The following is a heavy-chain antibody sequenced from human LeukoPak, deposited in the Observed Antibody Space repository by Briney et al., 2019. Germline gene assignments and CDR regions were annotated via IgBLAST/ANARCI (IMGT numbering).Heavy chain of an antibody. V-gene: IGHV3-23*01. CDR2: FSGSGGST. CDR1: GFTFSSYA. J-gene: IGHJ4*02. CDR3: AKVSSSSCYGASDY. Sequence: GGSLRLSCGTSGFTFSSYAMSWVRQGPGKGVGWGSVFSGSGGSTYYADSVKGRCTISRDNSKNTLYLEMNSLRAEDTAVYYCAKVSSSSCYGASDYWGQGTLVTVSS. D-gene: IGHD2-2*01.